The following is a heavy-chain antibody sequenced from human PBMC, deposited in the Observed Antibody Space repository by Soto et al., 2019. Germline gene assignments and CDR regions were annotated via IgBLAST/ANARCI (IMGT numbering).Heavy chain of an antibody. Sequence: PGESLNISCQGSGYSVGSYRIGWVRQMPGTGLEWVGIIHPGDSDSRYNTSFRGHVTMSVDKSISTAYLQWSSLKASDTAMYYYPRQSCSSGVCYGMDVWGQGTTVTVSS. D-gene: IGHD2-8*01. J-gene: IGHJ6*02. CDR2: IHPGDSDS. CDR1: GYSVGSYR. V-gene: IGHV5-51*01. CDR3: PRQSCSSGVCYGMDV.